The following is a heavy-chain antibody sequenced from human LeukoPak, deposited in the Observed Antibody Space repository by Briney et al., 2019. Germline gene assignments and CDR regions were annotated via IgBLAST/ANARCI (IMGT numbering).Heavy chain of an antibody. CDR3: ARDSPTFDI. CDR1: GFSVSRNY. CDR2: IYSGGST. J-gene: IGHJ3*02. Sequence: GGSLRLSCAASGFSVSRNYITWVRQAPGEGLEWVSLIYSGGSTSYADSVKGRFTISRDNSKNTLYLQMNSLRAEDTAIYYCARDSPTFDIWGQGTMVTVSS. V-gene: IGHV3-66*01.